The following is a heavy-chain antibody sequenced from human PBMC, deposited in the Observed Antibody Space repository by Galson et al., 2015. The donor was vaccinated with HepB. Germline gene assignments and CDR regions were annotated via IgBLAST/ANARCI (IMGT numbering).Heavy chain of an antibody. CDR3: AGSCHVSNACY. J-gene: IGHJ4*02. Sequence: GLEWIGSFYYSRSTYYSASLKSRVTISVDTTKNQFSLKLSPVTAADPDVYYCAGSCHVSNACYWGQGTLVTVSS. V-gene: IGHV4-39*07. D-gene: IGHD3-16*01. CDR2: FYYSRST.